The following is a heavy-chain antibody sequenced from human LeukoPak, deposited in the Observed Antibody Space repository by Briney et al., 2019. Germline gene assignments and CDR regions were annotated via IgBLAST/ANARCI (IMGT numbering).Heavy chain of an antibody. Sequence: PSETLSLTCTVSGGSISSYYWSWIRQPPGKGLEWIGYIYYSGSTNYNPSLKSRVTISVDTSKNQFSLKLSSVTAADTAVYYCARVGSSGWYHFDYWGQGTLVTVSS. CDR2: IYYSGST. CDR1: GGSISSYY. J-gene: IGHJ4*02. V-gene: IGHV4-59*01. D-gene: IGHD6-19*01. CDR3: ARVGSSGWYHFDY.